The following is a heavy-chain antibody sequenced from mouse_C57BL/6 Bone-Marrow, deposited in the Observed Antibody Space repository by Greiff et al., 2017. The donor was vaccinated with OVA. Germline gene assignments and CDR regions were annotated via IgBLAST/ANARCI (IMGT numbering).Heavy chain of an antibody. D-gene: IGHD1-1*01. CDR3: ARGYYGSSSIDY. Sequence: QVQLQQPGAELVRPGTSVKLSCKASGYTFTSYWMHWVKQRPGQGLEWIGVIDPSDSYTNYNQKFKGKATLTVDTSSSTAYMQLSSLTSEDSAVYYCARGYYGSSSIDYWGKGTTLTVSS. CDR1: GYTFTSYW. J-gene: IGHJ2*01. V-gene: IGHV1-59*01. CDR2: IDPSDSYT.